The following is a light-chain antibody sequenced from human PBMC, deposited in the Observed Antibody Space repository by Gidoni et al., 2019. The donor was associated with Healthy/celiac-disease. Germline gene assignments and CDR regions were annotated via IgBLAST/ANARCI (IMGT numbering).Light chain of an antibody. Sequence: EIVMTQSPATLSVSPGERATLSCRASQSVSSNFAGYQQKPGQAPRLLIYGASTRATGIPARFSGSGSGTEFTRTISSLQSEDFAVYYCQQYKNWPPWTFGQGTKVEIK. CDR2: GAS. CDR1: QSVSSN. J-gene: IGKJ1*01. V-gene: IGKV3-15*01. CDR3: QQYKNWPPWT.